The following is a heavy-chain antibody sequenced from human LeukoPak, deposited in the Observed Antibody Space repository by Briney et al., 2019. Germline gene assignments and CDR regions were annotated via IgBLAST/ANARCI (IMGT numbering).Heavy chain of an antibody. Sequence: GASVKVSCKASGYTFTSYFTTYYMHWMRQAPGQGLEWMGIIDPSGGSTSYAQKFQGRVTMTRDTSTSTVYMGLSSLRSEDTAVYYCARASPYCSGGSCYSEYYFDYWGQGTLVTVSS. CDR2: IDPSGGST. J-gene: IGHJ4*02. D-gene: IGHD2-15*01. V-gene: IGHV1-46*01. CDR3: ARASPYCSGGSCYSEYYFDY. CDR1: GYTFTSYFTTYY.